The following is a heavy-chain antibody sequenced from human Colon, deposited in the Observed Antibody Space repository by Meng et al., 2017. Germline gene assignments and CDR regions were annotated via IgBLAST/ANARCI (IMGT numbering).Heavy chain of an antibody. J-gene: IGHJ4*02. CDR2: ISTNNGDT. V-gene: IGHV1-3*04. Sequence: QVPLVQAGAEVKQPGASVKALCKASGYTFTNYAIQLGRSAPGHRLEWVGWISTNNGDTRYSQYFQDRVTITRDTSAGTVYMDLNSLRSEDTAIYYCARERQTSGEDYWGQGTLVTVSS. CDR1: GYTFTNYA. CDR3: ARERQTSGEDY. D-gene: IGHD2-15*01.